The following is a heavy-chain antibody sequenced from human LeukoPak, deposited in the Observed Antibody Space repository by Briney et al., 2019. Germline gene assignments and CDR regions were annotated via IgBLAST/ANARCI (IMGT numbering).Heavy chain of an antibody. D-gene: IGHD7-27*01. Sequence: GGSLRLSCAVSGFTLSDYDMHWVRQLTGKGLEWVSGIAVAGDTYHGGSVRGRFTISRESAKNSFYLQMNSLRAGDTAVYYCARALATGVGARGYFDYWGQGVLVSVFS. CDR2: IAVAGDT. CDR3: ARALATGVGARGYFDY. V-gene: IGHV3-13*04. J-gene: IGHJ4*02. CDR1: GFTLSDYD.